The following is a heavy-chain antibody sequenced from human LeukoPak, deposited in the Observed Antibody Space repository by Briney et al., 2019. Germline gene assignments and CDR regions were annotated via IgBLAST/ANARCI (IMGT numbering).Heavy chain of an antibody. CDR3: ARDHANYMGV. J-gene: IGHJ6*03. V-gene: IGHV4-38-2*02. Sequence: SETLSLTCTVSGYSISSGYYWGWIRQPPGKGVEGIGSIYHSGSTYYNPSLKSRVTISVDTSKNQFSQKLSSVTAADTAVYYWARDHANYMGVWGKGTTVTVSS. CDR2: IYHSGST. CDR1: GYSISSGYY.